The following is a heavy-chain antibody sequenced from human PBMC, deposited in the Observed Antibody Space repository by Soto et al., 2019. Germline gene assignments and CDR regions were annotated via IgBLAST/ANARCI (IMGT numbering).Heavy chain of an antibody. CDR2: IKSKTDGGTT. CDR1: SVSNAW. V-gene: IGHV3-15*07. D-gene: IGHD3-10*01. Sequence: SVSNAWMNWVRQAPGKGLEWVGRIKSKTDGGTTDYAAPVKGRFTISRDDSKNTLYLQMNSMKTEDTAVYYCTTSELFFDYRGQGTLVTVSS. J-gene: IGHJ4*02. CDR3: TTSELFFDY.